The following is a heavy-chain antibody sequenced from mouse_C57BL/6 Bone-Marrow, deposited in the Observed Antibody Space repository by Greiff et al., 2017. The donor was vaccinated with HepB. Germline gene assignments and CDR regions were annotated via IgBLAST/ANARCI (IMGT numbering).Heavy chain of an antibody. Sequence: VQLQQSGAELVRPGASVKLSCTASGFNIKDDYMHWVKQRPEQGLEWIGWIDPENGDTEYASKFQGKATITADTSSNTAYLQLSSLTSEDTAVYYCTTSGSSLYYFDCWGQGTTLTVSS. D-gene: IGHD1-1*01. CDR3: TTSGSSLYYFDC. J-gene: IGHJ2*01. CDR2: IDPENGDT. CDR1: GFNIKDDY. V-gene: IGHV14-4*01.